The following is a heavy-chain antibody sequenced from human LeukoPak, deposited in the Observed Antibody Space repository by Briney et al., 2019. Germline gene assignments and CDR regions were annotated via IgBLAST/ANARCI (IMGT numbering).Heavy chain of an antibody. V-gene: IGHV3-23*01. CDR3: AKALGGELAVLVY. Sequence: GGSLRLSCAASGFTFGSYAMSWVRQTPEKGLEWVSGIVGSGDSTHYADSVKGRFTISRDNSKNTMYLQMNSLRAEDTAVYYCAKALGGELAVLVYWGQGTLVTVSS. CDR1: GFTFGSYA. D-gene: IGHD3-16*01. CDR2: IVGSGDST. J-gene: IGHJ4*02.